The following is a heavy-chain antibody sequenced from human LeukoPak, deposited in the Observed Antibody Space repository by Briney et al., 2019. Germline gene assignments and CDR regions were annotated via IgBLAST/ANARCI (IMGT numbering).Heavy chain of an antibody. CDR1: GFTFSSYA. Sequence: PGGSLRLSCAASGFTFSSYAMSWVRQAPGKGLEWVSAISGSGGSTYYADSVKGRFTISRDDSKNTLYLQMNSLRAEDTAVYYCAKDRRKYSSSSGDYWGQGTLVTVSS. CDR3: AKDRRKYSSSSGDY. J-gene: IGHJ4*02. V-gene: IGHV3-23*01. D-gene: IGHD6-6*01. CDR2: ISGSGGST.